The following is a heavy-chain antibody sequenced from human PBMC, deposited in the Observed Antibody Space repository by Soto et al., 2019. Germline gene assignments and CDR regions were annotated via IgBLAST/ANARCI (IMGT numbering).Heavy chain of an antibody. CDR1: GGSISSGGYY. D-gene: IGHD2-15*01. Sequence: QVQLQESGPGLVKPSQTLSLTCTVSGGSISSGGYYRSRIRQHPGKGLDCIGFIYYSGSTYYNPYLKSRVTISVDTSKNQFSLKLSSVTAANTAVYYCARALGYCSGGSCYYYYGMDVWGQGTTVTVSS. V-gene: IGHV4-31*03. CDR3: ARALGYCSGGSCYYYYGMDV. CDR2: IYYSGST. J-gene: IGHJ6*02.